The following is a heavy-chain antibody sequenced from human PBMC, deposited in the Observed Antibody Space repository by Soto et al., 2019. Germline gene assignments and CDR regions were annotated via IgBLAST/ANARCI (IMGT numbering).Heavy chain of an antibody. D-gene: IGHD3-22*01. CDR3: ARDYDSSGYPLYGMDV. CDR1: RYTFTSYG. CDR2: ISAYNGNT. Sequence: ASVKVSCTASRYTFTSYGISWVRQAPGQGLEWMGWISAYNGNTNYAQKLQGRVTMTTDTSTSTAYMELRSLRSADTAVYYCARDYDSSGYPLYGMDVWGQGTTVTVSS. J-gene: IGHJ6*02. V-gene: IGHV1-18*04.